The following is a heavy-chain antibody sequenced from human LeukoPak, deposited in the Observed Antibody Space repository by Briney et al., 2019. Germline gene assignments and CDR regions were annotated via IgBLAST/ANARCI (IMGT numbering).Heavy chain of an antibody. J-gene: IGHJ5*02. CDR1: GFTFSGSA. CDR2: IRSKSNNYVT. V-gene: IGHV3-73*01. Sequence: GGSLRLSCAASGFTFSGSAMHWVRQASGKGLEWVGRIRSKSNNYVTAYSESVKGRFTISRDDSKNMAYLQLNSLKTEDTAVYYCTRPLYSSNCFDPWGQGTLVTVSS. D-gene: IGHD6-13*01. CDR3: TRPLYSSNCFDP.